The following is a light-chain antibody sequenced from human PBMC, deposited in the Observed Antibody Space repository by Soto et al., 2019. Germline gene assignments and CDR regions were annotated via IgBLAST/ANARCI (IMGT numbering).Light chain of an antibody. Sequence: IQLTHSPSSLSASVGDRVTITCQASHDISDYLNWYQYKPGEAPKLLIYDASKLEAGVPSRFSGRGSGTDFTFSISSLQPEDIATYYCQQYDNVPLTFGGGTKVDIK. CDR1: HDISDY. CDR3: QQYDNVPLT. V-gene: IGKV1-33*01. J-gene: IGKJ4*01. CDR2: DAS.